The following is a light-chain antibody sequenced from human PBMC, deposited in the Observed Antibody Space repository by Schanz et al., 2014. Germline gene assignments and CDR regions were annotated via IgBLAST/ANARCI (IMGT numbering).Light chain of an antibody. CDR1: QSVSSN. CDR2: GAS. Sequence: EIVMTQSPATLSVSPGERATLSCRASQSVSSNLAWYQQKPGQAPRLLIYGASTRAIGIPARFSGSGSGTEFTLTISSLQSEDFAIYYCLQQYSFPLTFGGGTRVEIK. CDR3: LQQYSFPLT. V-gene: IGKV3-15*01. J-gene: IGKJ4*01.